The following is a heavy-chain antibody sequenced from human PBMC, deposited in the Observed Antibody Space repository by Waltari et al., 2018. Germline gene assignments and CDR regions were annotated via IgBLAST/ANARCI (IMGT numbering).Heavy chain of an antibody. CDR2: ISGSGSKI. J-gene: IGHJ5*02. V-gene: IGHV3-23*01. CDR1: GFLFSSYD. D-gene: IGHD2-2*01. CDR3: AKGPAARTNWFDP. Sequence: EVQLLESGGGLVQPGGSLRLSCAASGFLFSSYDMSWVRQAPGKGLEWVSGISGSGSKIHYADSVRGRFTISRDNSKNTVYLQINSLRAEDTAVYYCAKGPAARTNWFDPWGQGTLVTVSS.